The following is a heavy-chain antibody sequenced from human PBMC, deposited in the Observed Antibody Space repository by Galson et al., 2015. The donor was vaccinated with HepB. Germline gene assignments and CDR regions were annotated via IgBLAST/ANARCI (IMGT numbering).Heavy chain of an antibody. CDR3: ARDGRFGELPGNWFDP. CDR2: IIPILGIA. V-gene: IGHV1-69*04. D-gene: IGHD3-10*01. J-gene: IGHJ5*02. Sequence: SVKVSCKASGGTFSSYTISWVRQAPGQGLEWMGRIIPILGIANYAQKFQGRVTITADKSTSTAYMELSSLRSEDTAVYYCARDGRFGELPGNWFDPWGQGTLVTVSS. CDR1: GGTFSSYT.